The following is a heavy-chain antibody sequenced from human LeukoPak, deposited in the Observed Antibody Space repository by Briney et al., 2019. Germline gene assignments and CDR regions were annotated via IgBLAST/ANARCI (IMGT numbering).Heavy chain of an antibody. CDR2: ITSSSVTI. CDR3: ARGHPNFYGSTGLHDAFDI. J-gene: IGHJ3*02. Sequence: PGGSLRLSCAASGFTFSSFTINWVRQAPGKGLEWISYITSSSVTIYYADSVKGRFTISRDNAKNSVSLQMSSLTAEDTAVYYCARGHPNFYGSTGLHDAFDIWGQGTMVTVSS. CDR1: GFTFSSFT. D-gene: IGHD3-22*01. V-gene: IGHV3-48*04.